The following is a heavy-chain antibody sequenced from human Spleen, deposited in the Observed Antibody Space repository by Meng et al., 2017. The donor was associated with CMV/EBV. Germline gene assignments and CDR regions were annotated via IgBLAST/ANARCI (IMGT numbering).Heavy chain of an antibody. CDR3: AHRADSGYNWFDP. V-gene: IGHV2-5*02. D-gene: IGHD3-10*01. CDR2: ICWDDAK. CDR1: GSSSSTSGVS. J-gene: IGHJ5*02. Sequence: FAGSSSSTSGVSVGWIRQPPGEALERLGLICWDDAKRYRPSLRSRLTISKDTSKNQVVLIMTNMDPMDTYTYYWAHRADSGYNWFDPWGQGTLVTVSS.